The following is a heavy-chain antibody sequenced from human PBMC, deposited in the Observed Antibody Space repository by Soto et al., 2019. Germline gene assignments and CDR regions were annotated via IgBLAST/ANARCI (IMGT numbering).Heavy chain of an antibody. CDR2: IIPIFGTA. Sequence: ASVKVSCKASGGTFSSYAISWVRQAPGQGLEWMGGIIPIFGTANYAQKFQGRVTITADESTSTAYMELSSLRSEDTAVYYCARVSPLMVRGVIIDFNYYYGMDVWGQGTTVTVSS. D-gene: IGHD3-10*01. CDR3: ARVSPLMVRGVIIDFNYYYGMDV. J-gene: IGHJ6*02. CDR1: GGTFSSYA. V-gene: IGHV1-69*13.